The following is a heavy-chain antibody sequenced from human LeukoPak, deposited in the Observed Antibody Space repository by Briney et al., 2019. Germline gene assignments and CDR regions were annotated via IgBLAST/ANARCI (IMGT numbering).Heavy chain of an antibody. CDR2: IYYSGST. V-gene: IGHV4-59*01. D-gene: IGHD3-10*01. J-gene: IGHJ5*02. CDR1: GGSISSYY. CDR3: ARNYYGSGSYYP. Sequence: PSETLSLTCTVSGGSISSYYWSWIRQPPRKGLEWIGYIYYSGSTNYNPSLKSRVTISVDTSKNQFSLKLSSVTAADTAVYYCARNYYGSGSYYPWGQGTLVTVSS.